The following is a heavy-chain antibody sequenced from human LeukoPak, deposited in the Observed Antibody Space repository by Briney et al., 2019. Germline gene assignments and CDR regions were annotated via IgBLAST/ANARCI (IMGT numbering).Heavy chain of an antibody. CDR3: ARDVAASGIQGY. D-gene: IGHD3-10*01. CDR1: GYSFTTYS. J-gene: IGHJ4*02. V-gene: IGHV1-18*01. Sequence: ASVKVSCKASGYSFTTYSISWVRQAPGQGLEWVGWISVYNGNTKYAQDFQGRATVTTDTSTSTAYMELRSLRSDDTAVYYCARDVAASGIQGYWGQGTLVTVSS. CDR2: ISVYNGNT.